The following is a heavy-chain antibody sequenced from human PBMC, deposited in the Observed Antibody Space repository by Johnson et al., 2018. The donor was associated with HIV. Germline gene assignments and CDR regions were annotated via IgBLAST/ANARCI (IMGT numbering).Heavy chain of an antibody. Sequence: VQLVESGGDLVQPGGSVKLSCEGSGFTFSGSAMHWVRQSPGKGLEWVGHIGTKSDNYATEYAASLKGRFIVSRDDSKNTAYLQMNSLKIEDTAVYYCARRTLGGYCPKGICPINALGGWGQGTTVTVAS. CDR1: GFTFSGSA. J-gene: IGHJ3*01. CDR2: IGTKSDNYAT. V-gene: IGHV3-73*02. D-gene: IGHD2-8*01. CDR3: ARRTLGGYCPKGICPINALGG.